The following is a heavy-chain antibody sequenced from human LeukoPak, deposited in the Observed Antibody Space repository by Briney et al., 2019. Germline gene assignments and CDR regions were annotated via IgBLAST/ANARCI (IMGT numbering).Heavy chain of an antibody. CDR1: YGFISCYY. CDR3: ARHSRDRGPAQPDFDY. D-gene: IGHD5-24*01. J-gene: IGHJ4*02. CDR2: FPYGSAT. V-gene: IGHV4-59*08. Sequence: PSSPQTSTYTSAYGFISCYYCSWSQQPPRKLVEWSAYFPYGSATNYSPSFQSRVTISADTSQNPFSLSLSSVTAADTAVYYCARHSRDRGPAQPDFDYWGQGTLVTVSS.